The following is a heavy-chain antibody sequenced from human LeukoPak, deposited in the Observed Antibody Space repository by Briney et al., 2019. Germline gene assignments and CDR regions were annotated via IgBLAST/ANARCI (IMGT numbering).Heavy chain of an antibody. Sequence: GASVKFSCKASGYTFTGYYIHCVRQAPGQGLEWMGWINPNSGGTNYAQKFQGRVTMTRDTSISTAYMELSRLRSDDTAVYYCARAHRYCSSTSCYRSGKTADYWGQGTLVTVSS. D-gene: IGHD2-2*02. J-gene: IGHJ4*02. CDR3: ARAHRYCSSTSCYRSGKTADY. CDR2: INPNSGGT. CDR1: GYTFTGYY. V-gene: IGHV1-2*02.